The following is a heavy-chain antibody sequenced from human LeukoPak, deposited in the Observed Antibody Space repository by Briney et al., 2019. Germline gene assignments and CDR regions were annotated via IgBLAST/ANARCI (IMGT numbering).Heavy chain of an antibody. V-gene: IGHV3-23*01. J-gene: IGHJ4*02. D-gene: IGHD3-22*01. CDR1: GFTFSNYA. Sequence: GGSLRLSCAASGFTFSNYAMSWVRQAPGKGLEWVSAISGSGGSTYYADSVKGRFTISRDNSKNTLYLQMNSLRAEDTAVYYRAKVEQVITYYFDYWGQGTLVTVSS. CDR3: AKVEQVITYYFDY. CDR2: ISGSGGST.